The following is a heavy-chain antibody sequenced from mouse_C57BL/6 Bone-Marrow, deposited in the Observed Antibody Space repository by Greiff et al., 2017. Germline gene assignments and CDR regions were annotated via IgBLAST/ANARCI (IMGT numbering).Heavy chain of an antibody. V-gene: IGHV7-1*01. CDR3: ARDPDGYHAMDY. CDR1: GFTFRDFY. Sequence: EVKVVESGGGLVQSGRSLRLSCATSGFTFRDFYMAWVRQAPGKGLEWIAARRNKANDYTTEYSASVKGRFIVSRDTSQSILYLQMNALRAEDTAIYYCARDPDGYHAMDYWGQGTSVTVSS. J-gene: IGHJ4*01. CDR2: RRNKANDYTT. D-gene: IGHD2-3*01.